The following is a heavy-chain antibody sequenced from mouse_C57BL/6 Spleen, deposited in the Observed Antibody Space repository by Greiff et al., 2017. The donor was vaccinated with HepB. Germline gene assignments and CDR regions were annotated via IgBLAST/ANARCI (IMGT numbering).Heavy chain of an antibody. D-gene: IGHD1-1*01. CDR2: FHPYNDDT. J-gene: IGHJ3*01. Sequence: VKLVESGAELVKPGASVEMSCKASGYTFTTYPIEWMKQNHGKSLEWIGNFHPYNDDTKYNEKFKGKATLTVEKSSSTVYLELSRLTSDDSAVYYCAIGYYGSSYGFAYWGQGTLVTVSA. CDR3: AIGYYGSSYGFAY. CDR1: GYTFTTYP. V-gene: IGHV1-47*01.